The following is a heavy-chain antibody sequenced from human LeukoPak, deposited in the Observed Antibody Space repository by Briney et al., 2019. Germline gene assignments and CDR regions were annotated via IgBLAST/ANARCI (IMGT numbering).Heavy chain of an antibody. V-gene: IGHV3-30-3*01. CDR3: AREGMCSSSRGWFDP. D-gene: IGHD6-13*01. Sequence: GRSLRLSCAASGFTFSSYAMHWVRQAPGKVLEWVAVIAYDGSNKYYAGSVKGGFTISRDNSKNTLYLQMSSLRAEDTAVYYCAREGMCSSSRGWFDPWGQGALVTVSS. J-gene: IGHJ5*02. CDR1: GFTFSSYA. CDR2: IAYDGSNK.